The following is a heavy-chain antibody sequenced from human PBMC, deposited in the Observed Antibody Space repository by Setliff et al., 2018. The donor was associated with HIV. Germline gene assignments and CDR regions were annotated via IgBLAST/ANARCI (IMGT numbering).Heavy chain of an antibody. CDR3: AKEGGYCSGTTCFGFDD. J-gene: IGHJ4*02. V-gene: IGHV4-38-2*02. CDR2: MHHSGNT. D-gene: IGHD2-2*01. CDR1: SYSISSVHS. Sequence: PSETLSLTCAVSSYSISSVHSWGWIRQPPGKRLEWIGTMHHSGNTHYKPSLKGRVTVSLDTSKKQLSLKLRSVTAADTAVYYCAKEGGYCSGTTCFGFDDWGQGTLVTVSS.